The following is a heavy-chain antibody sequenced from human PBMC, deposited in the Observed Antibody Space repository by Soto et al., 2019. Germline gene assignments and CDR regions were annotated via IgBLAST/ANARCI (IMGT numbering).Heavy chain of an antibody. D-gene: IGHD1-26*01. V-gene: IGHV2-70*01. CDR2: IDWDDDK. J-gene: IGHJ6*02. CDR3: ARISRAGSGSYYYYYGMDV. CDR1: GFSLSTSGMC. Sequence: SGPTLVNPTQTLTLTCTFSGFSLSTSGMCVSWIRQPPGKALEWLALIDWDDDKYYSTSLKTRLTISKDTSKNQVVLTMTNMDPVDTATYYCARISRAGSGSYYYYYGMDVWGQGTTVTVSS.